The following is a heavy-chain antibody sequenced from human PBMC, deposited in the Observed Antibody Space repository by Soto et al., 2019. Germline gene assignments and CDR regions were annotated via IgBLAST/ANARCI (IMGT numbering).Heavy chain of an antibody. CDR1: VLTFSTYP. V-gene: IGHV3-23*01. J-gene: IGHJ2*01. CDR3: ARVSGTITIFGVLIHTNWYFDL. D-gene: IGHD3-3*01. CDR2: ISGSGGNT. Sequence: PRGSLILSCASSVLTFSTYPMSWVRQAPGKGLECVQAISGSGGNTYYADSVKGRFTISRDNSKNTLYLQMNSLKAEDTAVYYCARVSGTITIFGVLIHTNWYFDLWGRGTMVTVSS.